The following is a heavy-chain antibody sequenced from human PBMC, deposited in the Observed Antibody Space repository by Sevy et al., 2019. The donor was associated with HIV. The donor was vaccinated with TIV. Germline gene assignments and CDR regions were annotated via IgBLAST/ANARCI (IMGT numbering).Heavy chain of an antibody. CDR1: GGSISSGDYY. CDR3: ARAPIEYSSSYFDY. Sequence: TLSLTCTVSGGSISSGDYYWSWIRQPPGKGLEWIGYIYYSGSTYYNPSLKSRVTISVDTSKNQFSLKLSSVTAADTAVYYCARAPIEYSSSYFDYWGQGTLVTVSS. CDR2: IYYSGST. V-gene: IGHV4-30-4*01. J-gene: IGHJ4*02. D-gene: IGHD6-6*01.